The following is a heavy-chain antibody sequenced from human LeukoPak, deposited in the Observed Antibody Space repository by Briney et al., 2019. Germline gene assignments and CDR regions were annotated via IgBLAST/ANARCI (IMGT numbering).Heavy chain of an antibody. CDR3: AAESSPAPFYYYGMDV. D-gene: IGHD6-6*01. J-gene: IGHJ6*02. CDR1: GFTFTSSA. Sequence: VASVKVSCKASGFTFTSSAMQWVREARGQRLEWIGWIVVGSGNTNYAQKFQERVTITRDMSTSTAYLELSSLRSEDRAVYYCAAESSPAPFYYYGMDVWGQGTTVTVSS. CDR2: IVVGSGNT. V-gene: IGHV1-58*02.